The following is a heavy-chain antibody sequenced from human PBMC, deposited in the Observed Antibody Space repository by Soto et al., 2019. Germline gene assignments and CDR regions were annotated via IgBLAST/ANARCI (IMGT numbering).Heavy chain of an antibody. Sequence: QVQLQQWGAGLLKPSETLSLACAVYGESFSGYFWNWIRQPPGKGLEWLGEINSSGGTSYNPSLKSRVTMSVDTSKNQFSLRLSSVTAADTAVFYCARRRRGITMVRGAYAMDVWGQGTTVTVSS. CDR1: GESFSGYF. CDR2: INSSGGT. V-gene: IGHV4-34*01. D-gene: IGHD3-10*01. J-gene: IGHJ6*02. CDR3: ARRRRGITMVRGAYAMDV.